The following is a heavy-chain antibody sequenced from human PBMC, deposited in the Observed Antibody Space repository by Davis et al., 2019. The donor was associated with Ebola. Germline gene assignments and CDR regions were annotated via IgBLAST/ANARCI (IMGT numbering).Heavy chain of an antibody. V-gene: IGHV3-73*01. CDR1: GFTFSSYW. CDR2: IRSKANSYAT. Sequence: PGGSLRLSCAASGFTFSSYWMSWVRQAPGKGLEWVGRIRSKANSYATAYAASVKGRFTISRDDSKNTAYLQMNSLKTEDTAVYYCTSPDTWGQGTLVTVSS. CDR3: TSPDT. D-gene: IGHD3-22*01. J-gene: IGHJ5*02.